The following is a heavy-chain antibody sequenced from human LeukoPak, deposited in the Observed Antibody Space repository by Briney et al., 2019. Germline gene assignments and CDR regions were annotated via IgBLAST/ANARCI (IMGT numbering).Heavy chain of an antibody. D-gene: IGHD4-17*01. CDR3: AKDRYGDYSFWY. Sequence: PGGSLRLSCAASGFTFSSYGMHWVRQAQGKGLELVAVISYDGSNKYYADSVKGRFTISRDNSKNTLYLQMNSLRAEDTAVYYCAKDRYGDYSFWYWGQGTLVTVSS. V-gene: IGHV3-30*18. J-gene: IGHJ4*02. CDR1: GFTFSSYG. CDR2: ISYDGSNK.